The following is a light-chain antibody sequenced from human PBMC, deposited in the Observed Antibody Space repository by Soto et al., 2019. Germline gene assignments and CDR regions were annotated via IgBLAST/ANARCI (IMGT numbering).Light chain of an antibody. CDR2: GAS. V-gene: IGKV3-20*01. J-gene: IGKJ2*01. CDR1: QSVSSSD. CDR3: QHYGSSQYT. Sequence: EIVLTQSPGTLSLSPGERATLSCRATQSVSSSDLAWYQQKPCQAPRLLIYGASSRATGIPDRFSGSGSGTEFTLTISRLEPEDLAVYYCQHYGSSQYTFGQGTKLEIK.